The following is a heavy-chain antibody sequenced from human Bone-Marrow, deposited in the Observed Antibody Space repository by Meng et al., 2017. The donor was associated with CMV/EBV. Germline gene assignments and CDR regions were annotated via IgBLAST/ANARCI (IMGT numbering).Heavy chain of an antibody. J-gene: IGHJ4*02. CDR1: GFYFSSHA. CDR2: INAIGDTT. Sequence: SGFYFSSHALTWVRQAPGQGLEWVATINAIGDTTYYADSVKGRFTISRDNSRNSLHLQMDSLRAEDTAVYFCAKVRKGYGGTKGTAEYWGQGTLVTVSS. D-gene: IGHD4-23*01. V-gene: IGHV3-23*01. CDR3: AKVRKGYGGTKGTAEY.